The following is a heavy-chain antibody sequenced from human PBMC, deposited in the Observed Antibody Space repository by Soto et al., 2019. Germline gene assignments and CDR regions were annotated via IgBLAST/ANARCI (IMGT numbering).Heavy chain of an antibody. D-gene: IGHD4-17*01. CDR2: ISSSSSTI. Sequence: PGGSLRLSCAASGFTFSNYSMNWVRQAPGKGLEWVSYISSSSSTIYYADSVKGRFTISRDNAKNSLYLQMNSLRAEDTAVYYSAREDTVTLVFFYHMAVSDKCTPSLHSSLPIPPWG. CDR1: GFTFSNYS. CDR3: AREDTVTLVFFYHMAVSDKCTPSLHSSLPIPP. V-gene: IGHV3-48*01. J-gene: IGHJ5*02.